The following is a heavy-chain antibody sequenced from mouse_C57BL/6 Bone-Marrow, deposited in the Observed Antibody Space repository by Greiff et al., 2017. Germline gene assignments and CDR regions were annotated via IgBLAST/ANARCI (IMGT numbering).Heavy chain of an antibody. J-gene: IGHJ3*01. V-gene: IGHV1-15*01. CDR1: GYTFTVYE. CDR3: TRHYGRSWFAY. D-gene: IGHD1-1*01. Sequence: QVQLQQSGAELVRPGASVTLSCKASGYTFTVYEMHWVKQTPVHGLEWIGAIDPETGGTAYNQKFKGKAILTADKSSSTAYMELRSLTSEDSAVYYCTRHYGRSWFAYWGQGTLVTVSA. CDR2: IDPETGGT.